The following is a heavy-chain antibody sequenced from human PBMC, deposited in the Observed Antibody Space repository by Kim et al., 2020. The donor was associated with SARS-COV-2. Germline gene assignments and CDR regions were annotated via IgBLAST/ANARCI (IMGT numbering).Heavy chain of an antibody. CDR2: ISYDGSNK. CDR1: GFTFSSYA. Sequence: WGSLRLSCAASGFTFSSYAMHWVRQAPGKGLEWVAVISYDGSNKYYVDSVKGRFTISRDNSKNTLYLQMNSLRAEDTAVYYCARVTMDYGDYYFDYWGQGTLVTVSS. D-gene: IGHD4-17*01. J-gene: IGHJ4*02. CDR3: ARVTMDYGDYYFDY. V-gene: IGHV3-30*04.